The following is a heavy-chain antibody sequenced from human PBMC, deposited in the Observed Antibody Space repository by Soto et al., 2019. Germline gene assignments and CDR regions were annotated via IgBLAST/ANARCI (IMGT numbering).Heavy chain of an antibody. Sequence: QVQLVQSGAEVKKPGSSVKVSCKASGGTFSSYAISWVRQAPGQGLEWMGGIIPIFGTANYAQKFQGRVTITADEATSTAYMELSSLRSEDTAVYYCARAYCSGGSCYSLHRDVGPFDPLGQGTLVTVSS. CDR2: IIPIFGTA. V-gene: IGHV1-69*01. CDR1: GGTFSSYA. J-gene: IGHJ5*02. CDR3: ARAYCSGGSCYSLHRDVGPFDP. D-gene: IGHD2-15*01.